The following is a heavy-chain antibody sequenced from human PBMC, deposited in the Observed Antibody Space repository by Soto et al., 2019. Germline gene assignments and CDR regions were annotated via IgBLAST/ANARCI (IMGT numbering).Heavy chain of an antibody. J-gene: IGHJ4*02. CDR1: GFTFSNAW. CDR3: PTPSIGMGGEELDY. Sequence: EVQLVESGGGLVKPGGSLRLSCAASGFTFSNAWMNWVRQAPGKGLEWVGRIKSKTDGGTTDYAATVKGRFTISRDDSKNTLYLQMNSLKTADTAVSYCPTPSIGMGGEELDYWGQGTLVTVSS. V-gene: IGHV3-15*07. CDR2: IKSKTDGGTT. D-gene: IGHD1-26*01.